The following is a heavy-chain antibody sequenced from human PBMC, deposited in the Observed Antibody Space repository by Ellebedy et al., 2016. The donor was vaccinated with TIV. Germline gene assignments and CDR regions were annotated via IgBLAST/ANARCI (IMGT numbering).Heavy chain of an antibody. Sequence: ASVKVSCXASGYTFTSYYMHWVRQAPGQGLEWMGIINPSGGSTSYAQKFQGRVTMTRDTSTSTVYMGLSSLRSEDTAVYYCAREVNEGTLDYWGQGTLVTVSS. CDR3: AREVNEGTLDY. J-gene: IGHJ4*02. D-gene: IGHD2-8*01. CDR2: INPSGGST. V-gene: IGHV1-46*01. CDR1: GYTFTSYY.